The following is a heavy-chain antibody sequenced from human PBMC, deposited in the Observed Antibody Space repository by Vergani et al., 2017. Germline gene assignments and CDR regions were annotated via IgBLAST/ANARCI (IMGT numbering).Heavy chain of an antibody. CDR3: ARTFGSTGSGGFDI. CDR2: IRSDESRR. D-gene: IGHD1-26*01. V-gene: IGHV3-30*02. J-gene: IGHJ3*02. CDR1: GFTFNSYG. Sequence: QVQLVESGGGVVQPGGSLRLSCAASGFTFNSYGMHWVRQAPGKGLEWVASIRSDESRRYYGDSMEGPFTISRDNSKNTLYLQMKSLRPEDTAVYYCARTFGSTGSGGFDIWGQGTMVTVSS.